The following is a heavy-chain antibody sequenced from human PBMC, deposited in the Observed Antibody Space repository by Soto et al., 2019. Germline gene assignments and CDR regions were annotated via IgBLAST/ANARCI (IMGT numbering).Heavy chain of an antibody. CDR1: VDSITTYY. D-gene: IGHD6-13*01. V-gene: IGHV4-4*07. CDR3: ARYSNNWFQTEGMDV. CDR2: IDASGNT. Sequence: SETLSLTCTVSVDSITTYYWSWIRQPAGKGLEWIGRIDASGNTNYNPSLNSRVTMSIGTSKKQFSLKLTSVTAADTAIYYCARYSNNWFQTEGMDVWGQGTTVTVSS. J-gene: IGHJ6*02.